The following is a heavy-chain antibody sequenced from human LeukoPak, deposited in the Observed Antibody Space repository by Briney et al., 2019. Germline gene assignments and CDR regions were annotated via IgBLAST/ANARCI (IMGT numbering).Heavy chain of an antibody. J-gene: IGHJ5*02. CDR1: GGSISSYY. CDR2: IYYSGST. D-gene: IGHD1-26*01. CDR3: ARGGSGSYEWFDP. V-gene: IGHV4-59*01. Sequence: SETLSLTCTVSGGSISSYYWSWIQQPPGKGLEWIGYIYYSGSTNYNPSLKSRVTISVDTSKNQFSLKLSSVTAADTAVYYCARGGSGSYEWFDPWGQGTLVTVSS.